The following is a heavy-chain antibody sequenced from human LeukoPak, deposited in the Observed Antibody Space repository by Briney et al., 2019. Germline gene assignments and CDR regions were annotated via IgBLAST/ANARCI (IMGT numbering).Heavy chain of an antibody. D-gene: IGHD6-6*01. CDR2: ISAYNGNT. CDR3: ARSEYSNPFDY. CDR1: GYTFTSYY. J-gene: IGHJ4*02. V-gene: IGHV1-18*04. Sequence: ASVKVSCKASGYTFTSYYMHWVRQAPGQGLEWMGWISAYNGNTNYAQKLQGRVTMTTDTSTSTAYMELRSLRSDDTAVYYCARSEYSNPFDYWGQGTLVTVSS.